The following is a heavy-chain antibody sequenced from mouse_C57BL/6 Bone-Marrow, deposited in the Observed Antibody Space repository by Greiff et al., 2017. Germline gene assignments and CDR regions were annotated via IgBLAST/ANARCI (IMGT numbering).Heavy chain of an antibody. Sequence: EVQRVESGGGLVKPGGSLKLSCAASGFTFSNYGMHWVRQAPEKGLEWVAYISSGSSTSYYADTVKGRVTITRDNAKNTLFLQMTSLRSEDTAMYYYARGAKGGFAYWGQGTRVTVSA. V-gene: IGHV5-17*01. CDR3: ARGAKGGFAY. J-gene: IGHJ3*01. CDR2: ISSGSSTS. CDR1: GFTFSNYG.